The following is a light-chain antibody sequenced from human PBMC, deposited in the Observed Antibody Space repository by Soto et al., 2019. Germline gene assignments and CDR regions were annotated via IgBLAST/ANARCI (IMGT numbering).Light chain of an antibody. CDR3: QKSDSAPLT. J-gene: IGKJ4*01. CDR1: QDIGHS. Sequence: DIQMTQSPCSLSASVGDRVTFTCRASQDIGHSLAWYQQKPGKPIQLLIYGASTLHSGVPSRFSGSGSGTDFTLTISSLQLEDVATYYRQKSDSAPLTFGGGTKVEIK. CDR2: GAS. V-gene: IGKV1-27*01.